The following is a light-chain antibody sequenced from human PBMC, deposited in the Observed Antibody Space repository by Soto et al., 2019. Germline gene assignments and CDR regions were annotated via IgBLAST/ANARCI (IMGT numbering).Light chain of an antibody. V-gene: IGLV2-8*01. CDR2: EVS. CDR3: SSYAGSNIVV. Sequence: QSALTQPPSASGSPGQSVTISCTGTSSDVGGYNFVSWYQQHPGKAPKLMIYEVSERPSGVPDRFSGSKSGNTASLTVSGLHAEDEADYCCSSYAGSNIVVFGGGTKLTVL. CDR1: SSDVGGYNF. J-gene: IGLJ2*01.